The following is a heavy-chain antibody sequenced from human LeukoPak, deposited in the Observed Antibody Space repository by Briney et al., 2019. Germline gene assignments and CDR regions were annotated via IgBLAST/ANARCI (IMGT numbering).Heavy chain of an antibody. CDR1: GYTFTSYY. CDR2: INPSGGST. V-gene: IGHV1-46*01. Sequence: ASVKVSCKASGYTFTSYYMHWVRQAPGQVLEWMGIINPSGGSTSYAQKFQGRVTMTRDTSTSTVYMELSSLRSEDMAVYYCARDLSLGYCSGGSCYSAGGWFDPWGQGTLVTVSS. CDR3: ARDLSLGYCSGGSCYSAGGWFDP. D-gene: IGHD2-15*01. J-gene: IGHJ5*02.